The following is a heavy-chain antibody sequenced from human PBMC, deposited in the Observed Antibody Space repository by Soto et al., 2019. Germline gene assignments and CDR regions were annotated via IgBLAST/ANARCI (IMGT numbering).Heavy chain of an antibody. CDR1: GISIISGNYY. CDR2: IYYSRNT. J-gene: IGHJ6*02. V-gene: IGHV4-31*03. CDR3: ARSQRFWDWASPLYYYGLDG. D-gene: IGHD3-10*01. Sequence: PSDTLSLTCTFSGISIISGNYYWILIRQHPGKGLEWIAYIYYSRNTYYNPSLKSRVTISIDTSENQFSLKLSSMTAADTAVYYCARSQRFWDWASPLYYYGLDGWGQGNTVTV.